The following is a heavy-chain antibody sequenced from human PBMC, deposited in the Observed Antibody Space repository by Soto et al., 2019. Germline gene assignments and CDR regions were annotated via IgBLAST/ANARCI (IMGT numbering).Heavy chain of an antibody. V-gene: IGHV1-18*01. CDR1: GYTFTSYG. CDR3: ARGRYGDY. Sequence: QVHLVQSGAEVKKPGASVKVSCKGSGYTFTSYGITWVRQAPGQGLEWMGWISAHNGNTDYAQKLQGRVTVTRDTSTSTAYMESRSLRSDDTAVYYCARGRYGDYWGQGALFTVSS. D-gene: IGHD1-1*01. J-gene: IGHJ4*02. CDR2: ISAHNGNT.